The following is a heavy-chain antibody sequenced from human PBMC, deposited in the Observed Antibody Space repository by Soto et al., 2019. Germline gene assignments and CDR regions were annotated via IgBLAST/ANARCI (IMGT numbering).Heavy chain of an antibody. V-gene: IGHV4-59*08. D-gene: IGHD3-22*01. Sequence: SETLSLTCTVSGGSISGYYWSWFRQPPGKGLEWIGYIYYSGSTTYTPSLKSRVTIAVDTSKNQFSLRLNSVTAADTAVYCCARLGGYYQAFDQWGQGSLVTVS. J-gene: IGHJ4*02. CDR3: ARLGGYYQAFDQ. CDR1: GGSISGYY. CDR2: IYYSGST.